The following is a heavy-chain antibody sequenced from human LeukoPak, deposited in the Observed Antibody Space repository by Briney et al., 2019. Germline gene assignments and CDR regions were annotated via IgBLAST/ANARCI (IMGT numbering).Heavy chain of an antibody. CDR3: ARGGVAARWAFDI. Sequence: GGSLRLSCAASGFTLSNYPMGWVRQAPVKGLEWLSAIGEEKSGSWTKSADSVKGRFTISRDNSENSLYLQMNSLRAEDTAVYYCARGGVAARWAFDIWGQGTMVTVSS. J-gene: IGHJ3*02. D-gene: IGHD6-6*01. CDR1: GFTLSNYP. V-gene: IGHV3-23*01. CDR2: IGEEKSGSWT.